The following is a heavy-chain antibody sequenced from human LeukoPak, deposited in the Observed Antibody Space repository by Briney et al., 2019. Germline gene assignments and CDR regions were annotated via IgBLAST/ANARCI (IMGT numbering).Heavy chain of an antibody. CDR2: TNPNSGGT. D-gene: IGHD5-18*01. CDR3: LVGRGRPIQLWLRSYFDY. CDR1: GYTFTGYY. J-gene: IGHJ4*02. Sequence: ASVKVSCKASGYTFTGYYMHWVRQAPGQGLEWMGRTNPNSGGTNYAQKFQGRVTMTRDTSISTAYMELSRLRSDDTAVYYCLVGRGRPIQLWLRSYFDYWGQGTLVTVSS. V-gene: IGHV1-2*06.